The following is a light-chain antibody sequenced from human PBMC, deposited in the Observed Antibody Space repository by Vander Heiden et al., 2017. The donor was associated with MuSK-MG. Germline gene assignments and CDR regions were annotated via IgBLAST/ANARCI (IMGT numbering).Light chain of an antibody. J-gene: IGKJ5*01. Sequence: EIVMTQSPATRSVSPGERATLSCRASQSVSTNLAWYQQKPGQAPRLLIYDASTRATGIPARFSGSGSGTEFTLTISSLQSEDFAVYYCQQYNNWPLRFGQGTQVEIK. CDR1: QSVSTN. CDR2: DAS. V-gene: IGKV3-15*01. CDR3: QQYNNWPLR.